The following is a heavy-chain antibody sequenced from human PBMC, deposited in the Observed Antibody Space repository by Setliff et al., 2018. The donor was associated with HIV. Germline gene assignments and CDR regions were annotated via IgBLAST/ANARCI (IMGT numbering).Heavy chain of an antibody. V-gene: IGHV4-38-2*01. Sequence: PSETLSLTCAVSGYSITSVYYWGWIRQPPGKGLEWIGEINDSGTTNYNPSLKSRVTISRDTSKNQFSLHLSSVTAADMAVYYCARGLRYGQGYFYYIMDVWGQGTTVTVSS. CDR1: GYSITSVYY. J-gene: IGHJ6*02. CDR3: ARGLRYGQGYFYYIMDV. CDR2: INDSGTT. D-gene: IGHD3-9*01.